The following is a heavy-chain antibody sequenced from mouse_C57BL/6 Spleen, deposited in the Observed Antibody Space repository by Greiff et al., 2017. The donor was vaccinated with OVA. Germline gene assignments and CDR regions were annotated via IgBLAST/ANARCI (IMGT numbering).Heavy chain of an antibody. CDR3: AREPGNYAMDY. Sequence: LVESGAELARPGASVKMSCKASGYTFTSYTMHWVKQRPGQGLEWIGYINPSSGYTKYNQKFKDKATLTADKSSSTAYMQLSSLTSEDSAVYYCAREPGNYAMDYWGQGTSVTVSS. CDR1: GYTFTSYT. CDR2: INPSSGYT. J-gene: IGHJ4*01. D-gene: IGHD4-1*01. V-gene: IGHV1-4*01.